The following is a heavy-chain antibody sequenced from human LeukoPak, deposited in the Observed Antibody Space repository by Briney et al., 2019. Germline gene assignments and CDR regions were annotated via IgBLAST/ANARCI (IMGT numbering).Heavy chain of an antibody. J-gene: IGHJ6*03. V-gene: IGHV3-48*01. D-gene: IGHD6-13*01. CDR1: GFTFSSYS. CDR2: ISSSSSNI. Sequence: PGGSLRLSCAASGFTFSSYSMNWVRQAPGKGLEWVSYISSSSSNIYYADSVKGRFTISRDYAKNSLYLQMNSLRAEDTAVYYCARVPTIAAAVGYYYMDVWGKGTTVTVSS. CDR3: ARVPTIAAAVGYYYMDV.